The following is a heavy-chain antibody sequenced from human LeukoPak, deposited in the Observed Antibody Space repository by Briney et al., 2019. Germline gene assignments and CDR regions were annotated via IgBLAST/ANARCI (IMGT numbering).Heavy chain of an antibody. D-gene: IGHD2-15*01. J-gene: IGHJ4*02. CDR1: GGTFSSYA. Sequence: ASVKVSCKASGGTFSSYAISWVRQAPGQGLEWMGRIIPILGIANYAQKFQGRVTITADKSTSTAYMELSSLRSEDTAVYYCASTYCSGGSCLITYYFDYWGQGTLVTVSS. V-gene: IGHV1-69*04. CDR3: ASTYCSGGSCLITYYFDY. CDR2: IIPILGIA.